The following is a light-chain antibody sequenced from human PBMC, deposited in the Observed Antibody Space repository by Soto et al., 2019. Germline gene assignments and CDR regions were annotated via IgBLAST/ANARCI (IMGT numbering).Light chain of an antibody. J-gene: IGLJ1*01. CDR2: RNN. V-gene: IGLV1-47*01. Sequence: QSVLTQPPSASGTPGQRVTISCSGSSSNIGSDYVYWYQQFPGTAPKLLIYRNNQRPSGVPDRFSGSKSGTSASLAISGRRSEDEADYYCAAWDDSLSGYGFGTGTKVPVL. CDR3: AAWDDSLSGYG. CDR1: SSNIGSDY.